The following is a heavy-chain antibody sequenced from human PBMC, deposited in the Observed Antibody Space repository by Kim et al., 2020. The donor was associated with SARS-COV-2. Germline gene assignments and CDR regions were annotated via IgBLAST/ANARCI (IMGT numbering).Heavy chain of an antibody. CDR1: GGSISSSSYY. V-gene: IGHV4-39*01. CDR2: IYYSGST. D-gene: IGHD1-26*01. J-gene: IGHJ4*02. Sequence: SETLSLTCTVSGGSISSSSYYWGWIRQPPGKGLEWIGSIYYSGSTYYNPSLKSRVTISVDTSKNQFSLKLSSVTAADTAVYYCARQAGATTLKGYYFDYWGQGTLVTVSS. CDR3: ARQAGATTLKGYYFDY.